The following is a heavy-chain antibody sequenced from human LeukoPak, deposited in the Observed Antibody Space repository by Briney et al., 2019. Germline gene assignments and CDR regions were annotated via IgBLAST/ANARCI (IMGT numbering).Heavy chain of an antibody. J-gene: IGHJ6*03. CDR1: GGSFSGYY. CDR3: ARLRDYYDSSGYFAVGYYMDV. CDR2: INHSGST. Sequence: KPSETLSLTCAVYGGSFSGYYWSWIRQPPGKGLEWIGEINHSGSTNYNPSLKSRVTMSVDTSKNQFSLKLSSVTAADTAVYYCARLRDYYDSSGYFAVGYYMDVWGKGTTVTVSS. V-gene: IGHV4-34*01. D-gene: IGHD3-22*01.